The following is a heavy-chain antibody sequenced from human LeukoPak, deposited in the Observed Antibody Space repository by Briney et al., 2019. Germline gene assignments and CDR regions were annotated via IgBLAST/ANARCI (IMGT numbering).Heavy chain of an antibody. J-gene: IGHJ6*02. CDR1: GFTFSNDA. D-gene: IGHD6-13*01. V-gene: IGHV3-23*01. CDR2: ISNSGTDI. Sequence: GGSLRLSCVVSGFTFSNDAMGWVRQAPGKGLEWVSCISNSGTDIHYADSVKGRFSISRDNSKNTLYLQMNSLRVEDTAVYYCAKAASSSWPSYYHGMDVWGQGTTVTVSS. CDR3: AKAASSSWPSYYHGMDV.